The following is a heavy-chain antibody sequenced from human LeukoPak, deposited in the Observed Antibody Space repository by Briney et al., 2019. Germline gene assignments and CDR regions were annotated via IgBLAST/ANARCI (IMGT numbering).Heavy chain of an antibody. Sequence: ASVKVSCKASGYDFTSVGITWVRQAPGQGLEWMGWISPYNGNTRYVQKLQGRVTMTTDTSTSTAYMELRSLRFDDTAVYYCARDLAFTGTTRGLGEAFELWGQGTMVTVSS. CDR2: ISPYNGNT. V-gene: IGHV1-18*01. J-gene: IGHJ3*01. D-gene: IGHD1-1*01. CDR1: GYDFTSVG. CDR3: ARDLAFTGTTRGLGEAFEL.